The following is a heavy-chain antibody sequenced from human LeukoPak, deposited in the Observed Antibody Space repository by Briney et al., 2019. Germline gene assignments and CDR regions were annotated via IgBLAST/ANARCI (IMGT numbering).Heavy chain of an antibody. Sequence: GESLRLSCVTSGFTFSNFWMSWVRQAPGKGLEWVALISYDGSNKYYADSVKGRFTISRDNSKNTLYLQMNSLRTEDTAVYYCARGLPGGFVGFSSSWYPLDYWGQGTLVTVSS. CDR1: GFTFSNFW. CDR2: ISYDGSNK. D-gene: IGHD6-13*01. V-gene: IGHV3-30-3*01. CDR3: ARGLPGGFVGFSSSWYPLDY. J-gene: IGHJ4*02.